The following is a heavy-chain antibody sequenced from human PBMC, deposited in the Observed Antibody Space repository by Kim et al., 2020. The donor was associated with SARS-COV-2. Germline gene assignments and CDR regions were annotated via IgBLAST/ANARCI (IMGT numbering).Heavy chain of an antibody. V-gene: IGHV3-30*04. D-gene: IGHD2-15*01. Sequence: GGSLRLSCAASGFTFSSYAMHWVRQAPGKGLEWVAVISYDGSNKYYADSVKGRFTISRDNSKNTLYLQMNSLRAEDTAVYYCARAQVVAAMDGLGYFQHWGQGTLVTVSS. CDR1: GFTFSSYA. CDR3: ARAQVVAAMDGLGYFQH. CDR2: ISYDGSNK. J-gene: IGHJ1*01.